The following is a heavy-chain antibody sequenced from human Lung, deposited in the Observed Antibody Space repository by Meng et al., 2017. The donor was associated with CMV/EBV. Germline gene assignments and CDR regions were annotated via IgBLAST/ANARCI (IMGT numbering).Heavy chain of an antibody. CDR2: IYHSGST. V-gene: IGHV4-4*02. J-gene: IGHJ4*02. CDR1: GGSISSSNW. CDR3: ASFPPPGKQWLVTDY. D-gene: IGHD6-19*01. Sequence: QGPVQESGPGLVKPSGTLSFTCAVSGGSISSSNWWSWVRQPPGKGLEWIGEIYHSGSTNYNPSLKSRVTISVDKSKNQFSLKLSSVTAAGTAVYYCASFPPPGKQWLVTDYWGQGTLVTVSS.